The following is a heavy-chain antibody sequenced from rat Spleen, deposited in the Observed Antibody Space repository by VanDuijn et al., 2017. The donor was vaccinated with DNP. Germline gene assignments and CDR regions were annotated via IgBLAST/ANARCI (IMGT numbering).Heavy chain of an antibody. CDR1: GFTFNSHW. V-gene: IGHV5-31*01. Sequence: EVQLVESGGDLVQPGRSLKLSCVASGFTFNSHWMTWIRQVPGKGLEWVASISSSGDNTYYADSVKGRFTISRDNAEYTLYLQMNSLRSEDTATYYCANNWELYWWGQGVMVTVSS. J-gene: IGHJ2*01. CDR2: ISSSGDNT. CDR3: ANNWELYW. D-gene: IGHD5-1*01.